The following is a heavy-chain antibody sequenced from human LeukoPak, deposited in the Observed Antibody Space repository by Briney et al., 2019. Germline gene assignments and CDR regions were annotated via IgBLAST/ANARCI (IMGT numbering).Heavy chain of an antibody. V-gene: IGHV3-21*01. CDR2: ISSSSNYI. CDR3: ARGGSGDY. Sequence: GGSLRLSCAASGFIFSTYSMNWVRQAPGKGLEWVSSISSSSNYIYYADSVKGRFTISRDNAKNSPYLQMNSLRAEDTAVYYCARGGSGDYWGQGTLVTVSS. J-gene: IGHJ4*02. D-gene: IGHD3-10*01. CDR1: GFIFSTYS.